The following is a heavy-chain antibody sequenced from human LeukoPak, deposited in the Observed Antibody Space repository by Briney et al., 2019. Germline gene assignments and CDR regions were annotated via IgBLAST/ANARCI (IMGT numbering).Heavy chain of an antibody. Sequence: GGSLRLSCAASGFTFSSYSMNWVRQAPGKGLEWVSYISSSSSTIYYADSVKGRFTISRDNAKNSLYLQMNSLRAEDTAVYYCAGRGYGYGFQHWGQGTLVTVSS. J-gene: IGHJ1*01. CDR3: AGRGYGYGFQH. V-gene: IGHV3-48*01. CDR2: ISSSSSTI. D-gene: IGHD5-18*01. CDR1: GFTFSSYS.